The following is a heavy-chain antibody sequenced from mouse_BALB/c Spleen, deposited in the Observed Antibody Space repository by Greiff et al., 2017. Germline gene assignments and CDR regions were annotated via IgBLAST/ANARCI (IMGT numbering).Heavy chain of an antibody. J-gene: IGHJ2*01. CDR3: TRRLDY. Sequence: EVMLVESGGGLVQPGGSMKLSCVASGFTFSSYWMSWVRQSPEKGLEWVAEIRLKSDNYATHYAESVKGKFTISRDDSKSRLYLQMNSLRAEDTGIYYCTRRLDYWGQGTTLTVSS. CDR1: GFTFSSYW. CDR2: IRLKSDNYAT. V-gene: IGHV6-6*02.